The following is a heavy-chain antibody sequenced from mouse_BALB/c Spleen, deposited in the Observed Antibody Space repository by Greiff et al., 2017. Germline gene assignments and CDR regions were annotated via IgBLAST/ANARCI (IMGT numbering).Heavy chain of an antibody. CDR1: GFTFSSYA. CDR2: ISSGGST. J-gene: IGHJ3*01. CDR3: ARGGVRETFAY. V-gene: IGHV5-6-5*01. Sequence: EVHLVESGGGLVKPGGSLKLSCAASGFTFSSYAMSWVRQTPEKRLEWVASISSGGSTYYPDSVKGRFTISRDNARNILYLQMSSLRSEDTAMYYCARGGVRETFAYWGQGTLVTVSA. D-gene: IGHD2-14*01.